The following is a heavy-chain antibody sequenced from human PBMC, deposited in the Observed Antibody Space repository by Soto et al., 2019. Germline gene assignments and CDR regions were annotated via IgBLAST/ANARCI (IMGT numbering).Heavy chain of an antibody. J-gene: IGHJ6*02. V-gene: IGHV1-58*01. CDR2: IVVGSGNT. D-gene: IGHD6-19*01. Sequence: SVKVSCKASGFTFTSSAVQWVRQARGQRLEWIGWIVVGSGNTNYAQKFQERVTITRDMSTSTAYMELSSLRSEDTAVYYCAAVAGSWPHYYYYYYGMDVWGQGTTVTVSS. CDR3: AAVAGSWPHYYYYYYGMDV. CDR1: GFTFTSSA.